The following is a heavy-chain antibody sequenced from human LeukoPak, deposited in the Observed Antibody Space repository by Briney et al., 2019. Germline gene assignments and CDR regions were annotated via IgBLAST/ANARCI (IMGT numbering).Heavy chain of an antibody. D-gene: IGHD3-9*01. V-gene: IGHV1-18*01. Sequence: ASVKVSCKASGGTFSSYAISWVRQAPGQGLEWMGWISAYNGNTNYAQKLQGRVTMTTDTSTSTAYMELRSLRSDDTAVYYCAGGSYDILTGYYPWYYFDYWGQGTLVTVSS. J-gene: IGHJ4*02. CDR1: GGTFSSYA. CDR3: AGGSYDILTGYYPWYYFDY. CDR2: ISAYNGNT.